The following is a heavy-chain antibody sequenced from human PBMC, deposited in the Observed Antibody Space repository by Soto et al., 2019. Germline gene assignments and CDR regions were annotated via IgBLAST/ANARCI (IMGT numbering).Heavy chain of an antibody. D-gene: IGHD2-2*01. J-gene: IGHJ5*02. Sequence: EASVKVSCKVSGYTLTELSMHCVRQAPGKVLEWVGGFDPEDGETIYAQKFQGRVTMTEDTSTDTAYMELSSLRSEDTAVYYCATIVVVPAARTDWFDPWGQGTLVTVSS. CDR2: FDPEDGET. CDR3: ATIVVVPAARTDWFDP. CDR1: GYTLTELS. V-gene: IGHV1-24*01.